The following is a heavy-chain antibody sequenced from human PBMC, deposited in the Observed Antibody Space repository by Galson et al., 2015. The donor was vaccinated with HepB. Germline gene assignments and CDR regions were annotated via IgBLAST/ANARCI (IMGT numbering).Heavy chain of an antibody. J-gene: IGHJ6*02. CDR3: AKDEGAPDPGSGGSWGYYYGMDV. CDR1: GFTFSSYA. D-gene: IGHD2-15*01. CDR2: ISGSGGST. Sequence: SLRLSCAASGFTFSSYAMSWVRQAPGKGLEWVSAISGSGGSTYYADSVTGRFTISRDYSKNTLYLQMNSLRAEDTAVYYCAKDEGAPDPGSGGSWGYYYGMDVWGQGTTVTVSS. V-gene: IGHV3-23*01.